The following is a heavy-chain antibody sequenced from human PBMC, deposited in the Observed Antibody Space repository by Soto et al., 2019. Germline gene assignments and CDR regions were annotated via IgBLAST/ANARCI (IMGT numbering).Heavy chain of an antibody. CDR2: VYNSGST. Sequence: QVQLQESGPGLVKPSETLSLTCNVSGGSISSYHWSWIRQPPGKGLEYIGHVYNSGSTIHSPSLKSRATISVDTSKNQFSLKLTSVTAADTAVYYCAGGSSLCWECFHHWGQGILITVSS. V-gene: IGHV4-59*01. CDR3: AGGSSLCWECFHH. J-gene: IGHJ1*01. CDR1: GGSISSYH. D-gene: IGHD2-2*01.